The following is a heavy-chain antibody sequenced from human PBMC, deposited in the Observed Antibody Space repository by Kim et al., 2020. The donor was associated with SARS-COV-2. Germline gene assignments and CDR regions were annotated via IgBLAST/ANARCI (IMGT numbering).Heavy chain of an antibody. CDR1: GGSISSGGYY. D-gene: IGHD6-19*01. CDR3: ARVLTVAGTCYFDY. Sequence: SETLSLTCTVSGGSISSGGYYWSWIRQHPGKGLEWIGYIYYSGSTYYNPSLKSRVTISVDTSKNQFSLKLSSVTAADTAVYYCARVLTVAGTCYFDYWGQGTLVTVSS. J-gene: IGHJ4*02. CDR2: IYYSGST. V-gene: IGHV4-31*03.